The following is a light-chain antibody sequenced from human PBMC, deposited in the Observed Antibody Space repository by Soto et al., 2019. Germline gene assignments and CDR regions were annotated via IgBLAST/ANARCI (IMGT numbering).Light chain of an antibody. V-gene: IGLV1-44*01. J-gene: IGLJ2*01. Sequence: QSVLTQPPSASGTPGQRVTISCSGSNSNIGRNIVNWYQQLPGTAPTLLIYSGNQRPSGIPDRFSASKSGTSASLAISGLQSEDEADYYCAAWDDSLNGVVFGGGTKLTVL. CDR3: AAWDDSLNGVV. CDR1: NSNIGRNI. CDR2: SGN.